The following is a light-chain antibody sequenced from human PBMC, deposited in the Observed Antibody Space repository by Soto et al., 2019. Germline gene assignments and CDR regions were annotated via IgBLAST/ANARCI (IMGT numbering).Light chain of an antibody. CDR1: NTDVGQDKS. CDR2: EVT. V-gene: IGLV2-14*01. Sequence: QSALTQPASVSGSRGQSIIISCVGRNTDVGQDKSVSWYQQGPGKAPKLLIFEVTNLPSGVSNRFSGSRSGNTASLTISGLQPDDEGDYFCVSYTDTDTLVFGTGTKVTVL. CDR3: VSYTDTDTLV. J-gene: IGLJ1*01.